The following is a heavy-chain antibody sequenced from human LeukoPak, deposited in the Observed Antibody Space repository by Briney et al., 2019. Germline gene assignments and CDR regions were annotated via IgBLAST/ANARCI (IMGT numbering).Heavy chain of an antibody. CDR1: GFTFSSYA. D-gene: IGHD3-10*01. CDR3: ARDLTMVRGVIPHY. J-gene: IGHJ4*02. CDR2: ISYDGSNK. Sequence: GGSLRLPCAASGFTFSSYAMHWVRQAPGKGLEWVAVISYDGSNKYYADSVKGRFTISRDNSKNTLYLQMNSLRAEDTAVYYCARDLTMVRGVIPHYWGQGTLVTVSS. V-gene: IGHV3-30-3*01.